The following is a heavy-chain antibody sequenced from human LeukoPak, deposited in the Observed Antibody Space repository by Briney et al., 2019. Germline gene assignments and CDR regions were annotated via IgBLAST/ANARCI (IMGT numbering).Heavy chain of an antibody. Sequence: GGSLSLSFAASGFPFSSYEMNWVRPAPGKGLEWVSYISSTGSTIKYADSVKGRFTVSRDNAKNSLFLQMNSLRAEDTAVYYCARGIVGVGFDYWGQGTLVTVSS. J-gene: IGHJ4*02. V-gene: IGHV3-48*03. D-gene: IGHD1-26*01. CDR1: GFPFSSYE. CDR2: ISSTGSTI. CDR3: ARGIVGVGFDY.